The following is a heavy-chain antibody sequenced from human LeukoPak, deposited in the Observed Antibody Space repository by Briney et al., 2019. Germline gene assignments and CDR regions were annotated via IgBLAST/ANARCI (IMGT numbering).Heavy chain of an antibody. CDR3: ARDPGYYGSGSYLN. CDR2: IKQDGSEK. V-gene: IGHV3-7*01. J-gene: IGHJ4*02. CDR1: GFTFSGYW. Sequence: GGSLRLSCVASGFTFSGYWMTWVRQAPGKGLEWVANIKQDGSEKYYVDSVKGRFTIYRDNAKNSLYLQMNSLRAEDTAVYYCARDPGYYGSGSYLNWGQGTLVTVSS. D-gene: IGHD3-10*01.